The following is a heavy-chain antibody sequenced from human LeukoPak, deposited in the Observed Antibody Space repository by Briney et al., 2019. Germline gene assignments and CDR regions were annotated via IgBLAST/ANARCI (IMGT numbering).Heavy chain of an antibody. J-gene: IGHJ5*01. CDR3: GRGASGDP. V-gene: IGHV3-74*01. Sequence: PGGSLRLSCAASGFTFSNYWMHWVRQAPGKGLLWVSRSSGDGSITSYADSVKGRLTISRDNAKNTLYLQMNSLRAEDTAVYYWGRGASGDPWGQGTPGNVSP. D-gene: IGHD1-26*01. CDR1: GFTFSNYW. CDR2: SSGDGSIT.